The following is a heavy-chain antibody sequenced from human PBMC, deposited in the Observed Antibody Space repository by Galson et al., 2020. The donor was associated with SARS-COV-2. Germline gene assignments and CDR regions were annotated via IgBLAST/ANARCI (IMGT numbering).Heavy chain of an antibody. CDR2: ISSSSSYI. V-gene: IGHV3-21*01. CDR3: ARYAVGGGDAGSWYFDL. J-gene: IGHJ2*01. CDR1: GFTFSSYS. D-gene: IGHD3-10*01. Sequence: GGSLRLSCAASGFTFSSYSMNWVRQAPGKGLEWVSSISSSSSYIYYADSVKGRFTISRDNAKNSLYLQMNSLRAEDTAVYYCARYAVGGGDAGSWYFDLWGRGTLVTVSS.